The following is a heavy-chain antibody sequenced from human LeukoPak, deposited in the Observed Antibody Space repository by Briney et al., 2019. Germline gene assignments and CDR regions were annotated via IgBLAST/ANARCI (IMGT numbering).Heavy chain of an antibody. D-gene: IGHD6-19*01. Sequence: SETLSLTCTVSGGSISSGDYYWVWIRQPPGKGLEWIGTIHSSGSTYYNPSLKSRVTIFADTSKNQFSLKLSSVTAADTCVYYCARRSSIAVPAETWGQGTLVSVPS. CDR2: IHSSGST. J-gene: IGHJ4*02. CDR3: ARRSSIAVPAET. V-gene: IGHV4-39*01. CDR1: GGSISSGDYY.